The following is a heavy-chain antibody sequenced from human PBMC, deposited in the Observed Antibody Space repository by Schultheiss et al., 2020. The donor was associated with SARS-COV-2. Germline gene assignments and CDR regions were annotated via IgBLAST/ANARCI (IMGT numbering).Heavy chain of an antibody. Sequence: GGSLRLSCAASGFTFSSYGMHWVRQAPGKGLEWVAVIWYDGSNKYYADSVKGRFTISRDNSKNTLYLQMNSLRAEDTAVYYCARDTGGYDFSGYYYYYYGTDVWGQGTTVTVSS. CDR3: ARDTGGYDFSGYYYYYYGTDV. J-gene: IGHJ6*02. D-gene: IGHD5-12*01. CDR1: GFTFSSYG. CDR2: IWYDGSNK. V-gene: IGHV3-33*01.